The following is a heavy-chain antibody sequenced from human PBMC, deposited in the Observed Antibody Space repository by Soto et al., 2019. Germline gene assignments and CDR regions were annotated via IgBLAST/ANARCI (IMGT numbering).Heavy chain of an antibody. J-gene: IGHJ4*02. CDR1: GFSFSSYA. V-gene: IGHV3-23*01. CDR3: ARDRETDAWYEDY. Sequence: EVQLLESGGGLVQPGGSLRLSCVASGFSFSSYAMTWVRQAPGKGLEWVSVISGIDDSTYYADSVKGRFTISRDNSKNTVYLQMNSLRAEDTALYYCARDRETDAWYEDYWGQGTLVTVSS. CDR2: ISGIDDST. D-gene: IGHD6-13*01.